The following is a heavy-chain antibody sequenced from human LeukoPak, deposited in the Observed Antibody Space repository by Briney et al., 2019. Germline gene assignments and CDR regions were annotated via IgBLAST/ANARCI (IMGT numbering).Heavy chain of an antibody. CDR1: GFTFSSYA. CDR3: ARVNEDTAMGNRYWYFDL. CDR2: ISGSGGST. J-gene: IGHJ2*01. Sequence: PGGSLRLSCAASGFTFSSYAMSWVRQAPGKGLEWVSAISGSGGSTYYADSVKGRFTISRDNSKNTLYLQMNSLRAEDTAVYYCARVNEDTAMGNRYWYFDLWGRGTLVTVSS. D-gene: IGHD5-18*01. V-gene: IGHV3-23*01.